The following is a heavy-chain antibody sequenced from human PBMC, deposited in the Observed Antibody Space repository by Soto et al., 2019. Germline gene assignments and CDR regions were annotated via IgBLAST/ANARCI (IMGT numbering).Heavy chain of an antibody. CDR3: ALGYCSSTSCYYLDWFDP. CDR2: ISAYNGNT. D-gene: IGHD2-2*01. V-gene: IGHV1-18*01. Sequence: GASVKVSCKASGYTFTSYGISWVRQAPEQGLEWMGWISAYNGNTNYAQKLQGRVTMTTDTSTSTAYMELRSLRSDDTAVYYCALGYCSSTSCYYLDWFDPWGQGTLVTVSS. CDR1: GYTFTSYG. J-gene: IGHJ5*02.